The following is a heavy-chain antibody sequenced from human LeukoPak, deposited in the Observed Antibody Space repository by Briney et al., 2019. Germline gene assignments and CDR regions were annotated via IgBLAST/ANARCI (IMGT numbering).Heavy chain of an antibody. CDR3: ATKGIVVVIDDAFDI. Sequence: GGSLRLSCAASGFTFSSYWMHWVRQAPGKGLVWVSRINSDGSSTSYADSVKGRFTISRDNVKNTLYLQMNSLRAEDTAVYYCATKGIVVVIDDAFDIWGQGTMVTVSS. D-gene: IGHD3-22*01. V-gene: IGHV3-74*01. J-gene: IGHJ3*02. CDR1: GFTFSSYW. CDR2: INSDGSST.